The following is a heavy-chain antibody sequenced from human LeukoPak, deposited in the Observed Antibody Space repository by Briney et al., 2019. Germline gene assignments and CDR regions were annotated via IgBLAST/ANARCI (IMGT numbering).Heavy chain of an antibody. CDR3: VRGNYYYDSSGHHYYFDY. CDR2: ISVYNGNT. V-gene: IGHV1-18*01. CDR1: GYTFTCYG. J-gene: IGHJ4*02. D-gene: IGHD3-22*01. Sequence: ASVKVSCKASGYTFTCYGISWVRQAPGQGLEWMGWISVYNGNTNYAQKLQGRVTMTTDTSTSTAYMELRSLRSDDTAVYYCVRGNYYYDSSGHHYYFDYWGQGTLVTVSS.